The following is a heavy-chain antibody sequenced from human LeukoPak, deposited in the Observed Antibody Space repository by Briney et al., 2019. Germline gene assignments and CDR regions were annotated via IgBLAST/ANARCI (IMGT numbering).Heavy chain of an antibody. D-gene: IGHD4-17*01. Sequence: PGGSLRLSCVASGFTFSNYGMNWVRQAPGKGLEWVSYISRNSGSIYYAYSVKGRFPISRDNAKNSLYLQMHSLRAEDTAVYYCARPLDDYGDYVSYFHHWGQGTLVTVSS. CDR1: GFTFSNYG. CDR2: ISRNSGSI. J-gene: IGHJ1*01. CDR3: ARPLDDYGDYVSYFHH. V-gene: IGHV3-48*01.